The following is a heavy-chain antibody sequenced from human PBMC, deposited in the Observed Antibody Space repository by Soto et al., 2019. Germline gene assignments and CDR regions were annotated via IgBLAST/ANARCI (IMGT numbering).Heavy chain of an antibody. D-gene: IGHD6-13*01. V-gene: IGHV5-51*01. Sequence: GESLKISCKASGYDFTNYWIAWVRQTPGKGLEWMGMIYPGDSDIRYNPSFRGRVTISADKSITSAFVQWGSLKASDSAIYYCARFRAPRRQLISMSFHLWGLGTLVTVSS. CDR1: GYDFTNYW. CDR2: IYPGDSDI. J-gene: IGHJ4*03. CDR3: ARFRAPRRQLISMSFHL.